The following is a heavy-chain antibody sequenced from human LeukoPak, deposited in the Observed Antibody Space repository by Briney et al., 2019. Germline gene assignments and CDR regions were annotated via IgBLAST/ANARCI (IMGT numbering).Heavy chain of an antibody. CDR2: IYSGGST. Sequence: GGSLRLSGAASGFTVSSNYMSWVRQAPGKGLEWVSVIYSGGSTYYADSAKGRFTISRDNSKNTLYLQMNSLRAEDTAVYYCARDRPTNSYGFYYYGMDVWGQGTTVTVSS. V-gene: IGHV3-66*01. CDR1: GFTVSSNY. CDR3: ARDRPTNSYGFYYYGMDV. D-gene: IGHD5-18*01. J-gene: IGHJ6*02.